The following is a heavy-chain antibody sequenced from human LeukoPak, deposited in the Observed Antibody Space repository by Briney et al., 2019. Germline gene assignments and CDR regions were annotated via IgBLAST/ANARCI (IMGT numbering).Heavy chain of an antibody. CDR1: GFIVSSNY. V-gene: IGHV3-66*01. CDR2: IYSGGRT. J-gene: IGHJ4*02. D-gene: IGHD3-3*01. Sequence: GGSLRLSCAVSGFIVSSNYMTWVRQAPAKGLEWVSVIYSGGRTYYADSVKGRFTTSRDNSKNTLYLQMNSLRAEDTAVYYCARDSVTHYDFWSGSYGGYFDYWGQGTLVTVSS. CDR3: ARDSVTHYDFWSGSYGGYFDY.